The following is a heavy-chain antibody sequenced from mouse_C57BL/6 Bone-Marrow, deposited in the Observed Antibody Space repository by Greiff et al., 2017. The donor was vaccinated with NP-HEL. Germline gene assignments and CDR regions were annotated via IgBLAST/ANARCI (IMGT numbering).Heavy chain of an antibody. CDR2: IWSGGST. J-gene: IGHJ4*01. Sequence: QVQLKESGPGLVQPSQRLSITCTVSGFSLTSYGVHWVRQSPGKGLEWLGVIWSGGSTDYNAAFISRLSISKDNSKSQVFFKMNSLQADDTAIYYCASYVYYAMDYWGQGTSVTVSS. CDR1: GFSLTSYG. CDR3: ASYVYYAMDY. D-gene: IGHD2-12*01. V-gene: IGHV2-2*01.